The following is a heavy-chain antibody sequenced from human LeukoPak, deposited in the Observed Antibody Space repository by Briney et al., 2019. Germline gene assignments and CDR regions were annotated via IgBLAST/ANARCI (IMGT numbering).Heavy chain of an antibody. CDR2: INHSGST. Sequence: KPSETLSLTCAVYGGSFSGYYWSWTRQPPGKGLEWIGEINHSGSTNYNPSLKSRVTISVDTSKNQFSLKLSSVTAADTAVYYCARGLWDEYYYDSSGYSGWGQGTLVTVSS. CDR3: ARGLWDEYYYDSSGYSG. CDR1: GGSFSGYY. V-gene: IGHV4-34*01. J-gene: IGHJ4*02. D-gene: IGHD3-22*01.